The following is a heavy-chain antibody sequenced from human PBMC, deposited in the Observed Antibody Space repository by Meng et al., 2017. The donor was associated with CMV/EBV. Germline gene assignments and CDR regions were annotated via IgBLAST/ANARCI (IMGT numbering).Heavy chain of an antibody. Sequence: VQLQEWGAGLLKPSETLSLTCAVYGGSFSGYYWSWIRQPPGKGLEWIGEINHSGSTNYNPSLKSRVTISVDTSKNQFSPKLSSVTAADTAVYYCARGVGGWFDPWGQGTLVTVSS. CDR3: ARGVGGWFDP. CDR1: GGSFSGYY. J-gene: IGHJ5*02. V-gene: IGHV4-34*01. D-gene: IGHD1-26*01. CDR2: INHSGST.